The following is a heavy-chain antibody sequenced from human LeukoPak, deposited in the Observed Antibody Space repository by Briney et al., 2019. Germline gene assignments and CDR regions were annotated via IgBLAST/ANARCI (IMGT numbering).Heavy chain of an antibody. V-gene: IGHV1-69*06. D-gene: IGHD2-15*01. Sequence: SVKVSCKASGVTFSSYAISWVRQAPGQGLEWMGGIIPIFGTANYAQKFQGRVTITADKSTSTAYMELSSLRSEDTAVYYCASKYCSGGSCSNWGPFFDYWGQGTLVTVSS. CDR3: ASKYCSGGSCSNWGPFFDY. CDR1: GVTFSSYA. CDR2: IIPIFGTA. J-gene: IGHJ4*02.